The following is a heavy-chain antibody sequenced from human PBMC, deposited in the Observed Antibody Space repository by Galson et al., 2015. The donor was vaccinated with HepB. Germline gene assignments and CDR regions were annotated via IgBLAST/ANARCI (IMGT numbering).Heavy chain of an antibody. CDR3: ARDGTATFFDY. CDR2: IWYDGSNK. J-gene: IGHJ4*02. V-gene: IGHV3-33*01. CDR1: GFTFSSYG. D-gene: IGHD1-26*01. Sequence: SLRLSCAASGFTFSSYGMHWVRQAPGKGLEWVAVIWYDGSNKYYADSVKGRFAISRDNSKNTLYLQMNSLRVEDTAIYYCARDGTATFFDYWGQGSLVTVSS.